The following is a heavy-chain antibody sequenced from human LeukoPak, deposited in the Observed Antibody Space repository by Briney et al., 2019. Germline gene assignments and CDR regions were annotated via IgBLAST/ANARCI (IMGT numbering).Heavy chain of an antibody. J-gene: IGHJ4*02. CDR1: GFTFSSYG. D-gene: IGHD6-19*01. V-gene: IGHV3-33*01. Sequence: GGSLRLSCAASGFTFSSYGMHWIRQPPGKGLEWVAVIWYDGSNKYYADSVKGRFTISRDNSKNTLYLQMNSLRAEDTAVYYCARDQWLDYFDYWGQGTLVTVSS. CDR3: ARDQWLDYFDY. CDR2: IWYDGSNK.